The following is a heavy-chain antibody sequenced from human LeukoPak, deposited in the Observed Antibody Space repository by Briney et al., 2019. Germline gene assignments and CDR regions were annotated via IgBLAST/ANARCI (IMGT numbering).Heavy chain of an antibody. CDR1: GFTFSSYG. D-gene: IGHD5-18*01. Sequence: GGSLRLSCAASGFTFSSYGMHWVRQAPGKGLEWVVFIRYDGSNKYYADSVKGRFTISRDNSKNTLYLQMNSLRSEDTAVYYCATGVGYSYGYLELNRPYFDYWGQGTLVTVSS. J-gene: IGHJ4*02. CDR2: IRYDGSNK. V-gene: IGHV3-30*02. CDR3: ATGVGYSYGYLELNRPYFDY.